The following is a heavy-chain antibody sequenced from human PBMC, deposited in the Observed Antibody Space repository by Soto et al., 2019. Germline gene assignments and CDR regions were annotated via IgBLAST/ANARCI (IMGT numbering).Heavy chain of an antibody. CDR3: VRDGTKTLRDWFDP. CDR1: VASISGYF. Sequence: LPLTCTVSVASISGYFWSWIRKSAGKGLEWIGRIYATGTTDYNPSLKSRVMMSVDTSKKQFSLKLRSATAADTAVYYCVRDGTKTLRDWFDPWGQGISVTVSS. CDR2: IYATGTT. J-gene: IGHJ5*02. D-gene: IGHD1-1*01. V-gene: IGHV4-4*07.